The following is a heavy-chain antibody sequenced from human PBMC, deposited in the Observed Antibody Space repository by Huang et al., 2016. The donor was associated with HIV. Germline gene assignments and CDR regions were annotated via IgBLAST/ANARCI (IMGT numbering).Heavy chain of an antibody. D-gene: IGHD3-10*01. CDR1: GFTFSSYG. CDR3: AKGSMANAFDI. Sequence: QVQLVESGGGVVQPGGSLRLSCAASGFTFSSYGMHWVRQAPGKGLEWGAFIRYDGSNKYYADSVRVRFTISRDNSKNTLYLQMNSLRAEDTAVYYCAKGSMANAFDIWGQGTMVTVSS. J-gene: IGHJ3*02. V-gene: IGHV3-30*02. CDR2: IRYDGSNK.